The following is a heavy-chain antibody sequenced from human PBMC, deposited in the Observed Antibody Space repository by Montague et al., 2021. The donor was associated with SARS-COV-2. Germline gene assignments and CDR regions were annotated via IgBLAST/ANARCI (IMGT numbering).Heavy chain of an antibody. CDR2: IFHDGFT. D-gene: IGHD2-8*01. J-gene: IGHJ4*02. Sequence: SETLSLTCAVYGGSSRDYYWSWIRQPPGKGLEWIGEIFHDGFTNYNPSLKSRVTISVDTSKNQFSLKLSSVTAADTAVYYCAGVEGVGVIDYWGQGTLVTVSS. V-gene: IGHV4-34*12. CDR1: GGSSRDYY. CDR3: AGVEGVGVIDY.